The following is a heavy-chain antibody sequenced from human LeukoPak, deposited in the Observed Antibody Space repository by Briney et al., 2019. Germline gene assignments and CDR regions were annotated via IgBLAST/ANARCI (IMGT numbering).Heavy chain of an antibody. Sequence: GGSLRLSCAASGFTFSSYAMSWVRQAPGKGLEWVSGISVSGADTYYADSVKGRFTISRDNSKNTVSLRMNSLRAEDSAVYYCASRKEFSTSSVFYWGPGTLVTVSS. V-gene: IGHV3-23*01. CDR3: ASRKEFSTSSVFY. CDR1: GFTFSSYA. CDR2: ISVSGADT. D-gene: IGHD6-6*01. J-gene: IGHJ4*02.